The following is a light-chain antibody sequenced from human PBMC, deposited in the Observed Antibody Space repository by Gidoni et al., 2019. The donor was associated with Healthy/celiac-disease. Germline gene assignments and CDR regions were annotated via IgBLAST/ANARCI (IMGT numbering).Light chain of an antibody. V-gene: IGKV3-11*01. CDR2: DAS. CDR1: QSVSSY. J-gene: IGKJ4*01. CDR3: QQRSNWPLT. Sequence: ETVLTQSLATLSLSPGERATLSCRASQSVSSYLAWYQQKPGQAPRLLIYDASNRATGIPARFSGSGSGTDFTLTISSLEPEDFAVYYCQQRSNWPLTFXRXTKVEIK.